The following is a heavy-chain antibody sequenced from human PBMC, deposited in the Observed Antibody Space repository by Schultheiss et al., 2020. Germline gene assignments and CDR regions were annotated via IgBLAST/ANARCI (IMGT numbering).Heavy chain of an antibody. CDR2: INHSGST. Sequence: SETLSLTCAVYGGSFSGYYWSWIRQPPGKGLEWIGEINHSGSTNYNPSLKSRVTISVDTSKNQFSLKLSSVTAADTAVYYCARTGEEWFGELFFDYWGQGTLVTAPQ. CDR3: ARTGEEWFGELFFDY. CDR1: GGSFSGYY. J-gene: IGHJ4*02. D-gene: IGHD3-10*01. V-gene: IGHV4-34*01.